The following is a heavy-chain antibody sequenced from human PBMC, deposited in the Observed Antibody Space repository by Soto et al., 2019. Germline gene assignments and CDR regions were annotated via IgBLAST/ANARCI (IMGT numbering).Heavy chain of an antibody. CDR1: GYTFSSFD. J-gene: IGHJ4*02. CDR3: AHRTGFDY. CDR2: IRGRGGGT. V-gene: IGHV3-23*01. Sequence: EVQLWESGGGLVQPGGSLRLSCAVSGYTFSSFDMSWVRQAPGKGLEWVSTIRGRGGGTNYADSVKGRFTISRDISTYTVYLQMNSLRAEDTAVYYCAHRTGFDYWGQGALVTVSS.